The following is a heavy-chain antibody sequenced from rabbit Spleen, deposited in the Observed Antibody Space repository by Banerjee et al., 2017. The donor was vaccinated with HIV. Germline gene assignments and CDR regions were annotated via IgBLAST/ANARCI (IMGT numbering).Heavy chain of an antibody. Sequence: QEQLEESGGGLVKPEGSLTLTCKASGFPFSSRDVMCWVRQAPGKGLEWIACIDTNDGDTDYANWPKGRFTISKTSSTTVTLQMTSLTAADTATYFCARNYVNAFDPWGQGTLVTVS. CDR3: ARNYVNAFDP. J-gene: IGHJ2*01. D-gene: IGHD1-1*01. V-gene: IGHV1S45*01. CDR1: GFPFSSRDV. CDR2: IDTNDGDT.